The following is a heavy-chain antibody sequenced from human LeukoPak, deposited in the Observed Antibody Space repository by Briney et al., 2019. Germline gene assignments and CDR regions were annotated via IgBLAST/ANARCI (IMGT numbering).Heavy chain of an antibody. D-gene: IGHD1-1*01. CDR1: GGSISRGDYY. CDR3: ARTYNLHGGFYMDV. V-gene: IGHV4-31*03. CDR2: MSYTGTT. Sequence: SQTLSLTCSVSGGSISRGDYYWSWVRQQPGEGLEWIGYMSYTGTTGRNPSLKSRVTISRDTSKNRLSLKVTSVTAADTAVYYCARTYNLHGGFYMDVWGNGTTVTVSS. J-gene: IGHJ6*03.